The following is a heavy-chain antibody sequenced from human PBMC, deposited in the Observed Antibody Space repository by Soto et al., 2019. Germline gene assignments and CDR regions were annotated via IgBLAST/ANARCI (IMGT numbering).Heavy chain of an antibody. CDR3: ARARGIAVAGDY. Sequence: QVPLVQSGAEVKKPGASVKVSCKASGYTFTSYGITWVRQAPGQGLEWMGWISTYNANAKYAQKVQGRATMTTDTSTTTAYMELRSLRSDDTAVYYCARARGIAVAGDYWGQGTLVTVSS. J-gene: IGHJ4*02. D-gene: IGHD6-19*01. CDR2: ISTYNANA. V-gene: IGHV1-18*04. CDR1: GYTFTSYG.